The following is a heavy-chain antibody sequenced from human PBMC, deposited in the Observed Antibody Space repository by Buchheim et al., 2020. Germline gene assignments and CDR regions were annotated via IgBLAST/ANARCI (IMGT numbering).Heavy chain of an antibody. V-gene: IGHV4-59*02. J-gene: IGHJ4*02. D-gene: IGHD5-12*01. CDR3: ARRIGSGYSRTGYYFDY. CDR1: GGSVSPNY. CDR2: IHYSGRT. Sequence: QVQLQESGPGLVKPSETLSLTCTVSGGSVSPNYWGWIRQPPGKGLEWIGDIHYSGRTNYNPSLNSRVTISVDTSKNHFSLKLSSVTAADTAVYYCARRIGSGYSRTGYYFDYWGQGTL.